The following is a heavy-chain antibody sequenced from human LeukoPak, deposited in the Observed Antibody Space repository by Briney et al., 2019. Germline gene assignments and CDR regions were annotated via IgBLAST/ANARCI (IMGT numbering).Heavy chain of an antibody. V-gene: IGHV3-33*01. CDR3: ARVFTVTTTEDYYYYYGMDV. CDR1: GFTFSSYS. D-gene: IGHD4-11*01. Sequence: GGSLRLSCAASGFTFSSYSMHWVRQAPGKGLEWVAVIWYDGSNKYYADSVKGRFTISRDNSKNTLYLQMNSLRAEDTAVYYCARVFTVTTTEDYYYYYGMDVWGQGTTVTVSS. J-gene: IGHJ6*02. CDR2: IWYDGSNK.